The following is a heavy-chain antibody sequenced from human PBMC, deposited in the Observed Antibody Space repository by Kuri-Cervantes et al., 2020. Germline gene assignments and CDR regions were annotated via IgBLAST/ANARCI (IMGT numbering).Heavy chain of an antibody. D-gene: IGHD3-22*01. CDR3: AKDRAYDSSWYDS. J-gene: IGHJ5*01. CDR2: ISGSGGST. CDR1: GVTFSNYY. V-gene: IGHV3-23*01. Sequence: GGSLRLSCAASGVTFSNYYMSWIRQAPGKGLEWVSAISGSGGSTYYADSVKGRFTISRDNSKNTLYLQMNSLRAEDSAVFYCAKDRAYDSSWYDSWGQGTLVTVSS.